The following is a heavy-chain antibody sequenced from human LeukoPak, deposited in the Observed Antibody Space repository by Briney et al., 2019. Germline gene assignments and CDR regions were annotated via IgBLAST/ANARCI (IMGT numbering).Heavy chain of an antibody. J-gene: IGHJ3*02. D-gene: IGHD1-26*01. CDR3: ARVGVGSYYAFDI. CDR2: IYHSGST. CDR1: GVSISSSNW. V-gene: IGHV4-4*02. Sequence: SETLSLTCAVSGVSISSSNWWSWVRQPPGKGLEWIGEIYHSGSTNYNPSLKSRVTISVDKSKNQFSLKLSSVTAADTAVYYCARVGVGSYYAFDIWGQGTMVTVSS.